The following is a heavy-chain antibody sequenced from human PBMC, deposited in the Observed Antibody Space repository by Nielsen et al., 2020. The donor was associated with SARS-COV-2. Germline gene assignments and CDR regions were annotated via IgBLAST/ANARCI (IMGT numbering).Heavy chain of an antibody. CDR1: GFTFDDYA. D-gene: IGHD6-13*01. CDR2: IYSGGST. Sequence: GGSLRLSCAASGFTFDDYAMHWVRQAPGKGLEWVSVIYSGGSTYYADSVKGRFTISRDNSKNTLYLQMNSLRAEDTAVYYCARVIVWGTTAAGTSLYFDYWGQGTLVTVSS. CDR3: ARVIVWGTTAAGTSLYFDY. V-gene: IGHV3-53*01. J-gene: IGHJ4*02.